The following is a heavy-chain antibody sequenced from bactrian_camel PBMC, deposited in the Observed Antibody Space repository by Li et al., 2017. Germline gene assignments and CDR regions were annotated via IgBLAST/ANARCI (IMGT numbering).Heavy chain of an antibody. V-gene: IGHV3S1*01. D-gene: IGHD6*01. CDR1: GNWHMAEC. Sequence: VQLVESGGGLVQPGGSLRLSCVVSGNWHMAECVGWFRQTSKGREGVAGMPTGGILTYYGDSVKGRFAISGDNAKNTVYLQMNSLKSGDTALYYCATENSSQEGVEYNYWGQGTQVTVS. J-gene: IGHJ4*01. CDR3: ATENSSQEGVEYNY. CDR2: MPTGGILT.